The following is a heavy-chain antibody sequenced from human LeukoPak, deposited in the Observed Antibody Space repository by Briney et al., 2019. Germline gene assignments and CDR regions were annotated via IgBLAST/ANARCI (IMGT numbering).Heavy chain of an antibody. Sequence: PGGSLRLSCAASGFTFSSYGMHWVRQAPGKGLEWVAFIRYDGSNKYYADSVKGRFTISRDNSKNTLYLQMNSLRAEDTAVYYCAKDYLDYYGSGSSLGYWGQGTLVTVSS. CDR2: IRYDGSNK. CDR3: AKDYLDYYGSGSSLGY. CDR1: GFTFSSYG. D-gene: IGHD3-10*01. V-gene: IGHV3-30*02. J-gene: IGHJ4*02.